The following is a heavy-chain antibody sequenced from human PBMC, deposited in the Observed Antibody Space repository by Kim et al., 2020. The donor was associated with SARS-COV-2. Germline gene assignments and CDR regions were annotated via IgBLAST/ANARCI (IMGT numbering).Heavy chain of an antibody. Sequence: SETLSLTCTVSGGSISSYYWSWIRQPPGKGLEWIGYIYYSGSTNYNPSLKSRVTISVDTSKNQFSLKLSSVTAADTAVYYCAGLTYYYDSSGYYYYYYGMDVWGQGTTVTVSS. V-gene: IGHV4-59*13. J-gene: IGHJ6*02. CDR1: GGSISSYY. CDR3: AGLTYYYDSSGYYYYYYGMDV. CDR2: IYYSGST. D-gene: IGHD3-22*01.